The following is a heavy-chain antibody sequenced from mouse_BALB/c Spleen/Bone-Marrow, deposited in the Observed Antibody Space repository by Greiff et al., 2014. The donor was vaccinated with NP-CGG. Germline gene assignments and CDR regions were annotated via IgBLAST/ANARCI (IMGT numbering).Heavy chain of an antibody. V-gene: IGHV3-6*02. J-gene: IGHJ4*01. CDR1: GYSITSGYY. D-gene: IGHD2-4*01. CDR2: ISYDGSN. Sequence: EVQVVESGPGLVKPSQSLSLTCSVTGYSITSGYYWNWIRQFPGNKLEWMGYISYDGSNNFNPSLKNRISITRGTSKSQFFLKLNSVTTEDTATYYCARGGITTRYYNMDYWGQGTSVTVSS. CDR3: ARGGITTRYYNMDY.